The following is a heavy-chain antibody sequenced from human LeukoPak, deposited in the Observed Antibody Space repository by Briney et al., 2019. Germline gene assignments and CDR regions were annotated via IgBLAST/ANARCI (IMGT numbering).Heavy chain of an antibody. CDR1: GFTFSSYW. Sequence: GGSLRLSCAASGFTFSSYWMNWVRQAPGKGLEWVANIKQDGSEKYYVDSVKGRFTISRDNAKNSVYLQMNSLRAEDTAVYYCAKVRGYDNRDLDYWGQGTLVTVSS. V-gene: IGHV3-7*01. CDR2: IKQDGSEK. D-gene: IGHD5-12*01. CDR3: AKVRGYDNRDLDY. J-gene: IGHJ4*01.